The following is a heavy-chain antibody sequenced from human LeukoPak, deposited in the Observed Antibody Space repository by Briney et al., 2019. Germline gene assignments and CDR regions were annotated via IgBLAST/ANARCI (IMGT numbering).Heavy chain of an antibody. CDR1: GGPFSGYY. Sequence: RSSETLSLTCAVYGGPFSGYYWSWIRQPPGKGLEWIGEINHSGSTNYNPSLKSRVTRSVDTSTTQISLKLSSVTSAHTAVYYCARGRVKYYYDSSGSYYFDYWGQGTLVTVSS. J-gene: IGHJ4*02. CDR3: ARGRVKYYYDSSGSYYFDY. D-gene: IGHD3-22*01. CDR2: INHSGST. V-gene: IGHV4-34*01.